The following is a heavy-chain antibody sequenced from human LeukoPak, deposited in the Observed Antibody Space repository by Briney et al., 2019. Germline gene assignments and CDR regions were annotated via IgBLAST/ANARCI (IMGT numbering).Heavy chain of an antibody. Sequence: GGSLRLSCAASGFTFDDYAMHWVRQAPGKGLECVSLISWDGDSTYYSDSVKGRFTISRDDNKNSLYLQMNSLRTEDTALYYCATAPYDSIGIFDYWGQGTLVTVSS. D-gene: IGHD3-22*01. J-gene: IGHJ4*02. V-gene: IGHV3-43D*03. CDR3: ATAPYDSIGIFDY. CDR1: GFTFDDYA. CDR2: ISWDGDST.